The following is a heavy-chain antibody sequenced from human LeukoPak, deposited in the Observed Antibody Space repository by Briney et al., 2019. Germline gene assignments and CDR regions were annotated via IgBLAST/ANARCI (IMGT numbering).Heavy chain of an antibody. CDR2: ISGSGGST. V-gene: IGHV3-23*01. CDR3: ARALGSVADF. D-gene: IGHD6-6*01. J-gene: IGHJ4*02. Sequence: GGSLRLSCEASGFTFSSYAMSWVRQAPGKGLEWVSVISGSGGSTYYADSVKGRFTISRDNAKNTLYLHMNSLRAEDTAIYYCARALGSVADFWGQGTMVTVSS. CDR1: GFTFSSYA.